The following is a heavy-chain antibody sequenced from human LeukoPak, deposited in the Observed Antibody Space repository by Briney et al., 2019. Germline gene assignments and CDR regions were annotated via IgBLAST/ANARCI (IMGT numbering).Heavy chain of an antibody. CDR2: IYYTGST. Sequence: SETLSLTCIVSGGSISSSNYYWGWIRQPPGTGLEWIGTIYYTGSTYYNPSLKSRVTISVDTSKNQFSLKLSSVTAADTAVYYCVRSDDFWSGYYGYWGQGTLVTVSS. CDR1: GGSISSSNYY. V-gene: IGHV4-39*07. CDR3: VRSDDFWSGYYGY. J-gene: IGHJ4*02. D-gene: IGHD3-3*01.